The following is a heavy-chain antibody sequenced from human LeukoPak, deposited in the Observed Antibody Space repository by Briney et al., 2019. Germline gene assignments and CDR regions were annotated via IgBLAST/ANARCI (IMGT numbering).Heavy chain of an antibody. Sequence: SQTLSLTCTVSGGSISSGGYYWSWIRQHPGKGLEWIGYIYYSGSTYYNPSLKSRVTISVDTSKNQFSLKLSSVTAADTAVYYCARVPNCGGDCYLIWFDPWGQGTLVTVSP. J-gene: IGHJ5*02. CDR2: IYYSGST. V-gene: IGHV4-31*03. CDR1: GGSISSGGYY. CDR3: ARVPNCGGDCYLIWFDP. D-gene: IGHD2-21*02.